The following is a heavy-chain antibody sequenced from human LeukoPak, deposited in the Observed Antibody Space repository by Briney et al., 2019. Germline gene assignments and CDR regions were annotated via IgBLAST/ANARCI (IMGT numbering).Heavy chain of an antibody. CDR2: INSDGSST. CDR1: GFTFSSYW. Sequence: GGSLRLSCAASGFTFSSYWMHWVRQAPGKGLVWVSRINSDGSSTSYADSVKGRFTISRDNAKNTLYLQMTSLRAEDTAVYYCAREGDYGDYGGAFDIWGQGTMATVSS. V-gene: IGHV3-74*01. D-gene: IGHD4-17*01. J-gene: IGHJ3*02. CDR3: AREGDYGDYGGAFDI.